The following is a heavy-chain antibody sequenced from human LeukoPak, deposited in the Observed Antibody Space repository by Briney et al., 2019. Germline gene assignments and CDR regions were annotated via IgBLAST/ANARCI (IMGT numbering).Heavy chain of an antibody. V-gene: IGHV3-53*01. CDR1: GFTFSSYE. J-gene: IGHJ4*02. CDR3: ARDYDFWSGYNYFDY. CDR2: IYSGGST. D-gene: IGHD3-3*01. Sequence: GGSLRLSCAASGFTFSSYEMNWVRQAPGKGLEWVSVIYSGGSTYHADSVKGRFTISRDNSKNTLYLQMNSLRAEDTAVYYCARDYDFWSGYNYFDYWGQGTLVTVSS.